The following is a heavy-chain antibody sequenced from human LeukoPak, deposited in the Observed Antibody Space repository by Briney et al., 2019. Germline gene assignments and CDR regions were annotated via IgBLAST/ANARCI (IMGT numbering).Heavy chain of an antibody. CDR3: ARGLVGATTGFDY. D-gene: IGHD1-26*01. CDR2: IRSKAYGGTT. Sequence: GGSLRLSCTASGFTFGDYAMSWFRQAPGKGLEWVGFIRSKAYGGTTEYAASVKGRFTISRDDSKSIAYLQMNSLKTEDTAVYYCARGLVGATTGFDYWGQGTLVTVSS. J-gene: IGHJ4*02. V-gene: IGHV3-49*03. CDR1: GFTFGDYA.